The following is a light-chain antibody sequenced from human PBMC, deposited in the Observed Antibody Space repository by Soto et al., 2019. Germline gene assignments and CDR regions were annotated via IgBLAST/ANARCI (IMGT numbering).Light chain of an antibody. V-gene: IGKV1-5*01. CDR3: QQLYTLPFT. CDR2: EAS. J-gene: IGKJ5*01. CDR1: HSISSW. Sequence: IQMTQSTSTLPASVGDRVTITCRASHSISSWLAWYQQKPGKAPKLLIYEASTLQSGVPSRFSGSGSGTEFTLTISGLLPEDFAAYHCQQLYTLPFTFGQGTRLAIK.